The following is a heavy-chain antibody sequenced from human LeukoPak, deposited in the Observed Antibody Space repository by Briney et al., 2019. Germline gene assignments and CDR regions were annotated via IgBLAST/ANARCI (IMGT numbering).Heavy chain of an antibody. Sequence: GGSLRLSCAASGFTFSSYWMSWVRQPPGKGLEWVSNIKQDGSEKYYVDSVKGRFTISRDNAKNSLYLQMNSLRAEDTAVYYCARALAVAAFAEYFQQWGQGTVVTVSS. V-gene: IGHV3-7*01. J-gene: IGHJ1*01. CDR3: ARALAVAAFAEYFQQ. CDR2: IKQDGSEK. CDR1: GFTFSSYW. D-gene: IGHD6-19*01.